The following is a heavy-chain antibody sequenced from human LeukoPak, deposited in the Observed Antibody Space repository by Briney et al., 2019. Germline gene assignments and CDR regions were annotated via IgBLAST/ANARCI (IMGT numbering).Heavy chain of an antibody. CDR3: AKAKKTYYDFWSGYYDAFDI. J-gene: IGHJ3*02. D-gene: IGHD3-3*01. Sequence: GGSLRLSCAASGFTFSSYAMHWVRQAPGKGLEWVAVISYDGSNKYYADSAKGRFTISRDNSKNTLYLQMNSLRAEDTAVYYCAKAKKTYYDFWSGYYDAFDIWGQGTMVTVSS. CDR1: GFTFSSYA. CDR2: ISYDGSNK. V-gene: IGHV3-30-3*01.